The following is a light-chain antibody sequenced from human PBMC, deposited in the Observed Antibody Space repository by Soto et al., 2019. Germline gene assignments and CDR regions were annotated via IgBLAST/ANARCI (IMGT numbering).Light chain of an antibody. CDR3: QQYGSSPSLT. CDR2: GAS. Sequence: EIVLTQSPGTLSLSPGERATLSCRASQSVSSSYLAWYQQKPGQAPRLLIYGASSRATGIPDRFSGSGSGTDFPLTISRLEPEDVAVYYCQQYGSSPSLTFGGGTKVEIK. CDR1: QSVSSSY. V-gene: IGKV3-20*01. J-gene: IGKJ4*01.